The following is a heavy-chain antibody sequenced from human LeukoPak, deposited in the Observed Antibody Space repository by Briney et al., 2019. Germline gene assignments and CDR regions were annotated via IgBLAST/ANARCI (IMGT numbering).Heavy chain of an antibody. J-gene: IGHJ4*02. V-gene: IGHV4-34*01. CDR1: GGSFSGYY. CDR3: ARVWSGGD. D-gene: IGHD2-15*01. CDR2: INHSGST. Sequence: PSETLSLTCAVYGGSFSGYYWSWIRQPPGKGLEWIGEINHSGSTNYNPSLKNRVTISVDTSKNQFSLKLSSVTAADTAVYYCARVWSGGDWGQGTLVTVSS.